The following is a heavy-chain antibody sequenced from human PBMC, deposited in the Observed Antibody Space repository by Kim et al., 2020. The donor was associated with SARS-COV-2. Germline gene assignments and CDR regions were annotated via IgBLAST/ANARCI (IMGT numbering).Heavy chain of an antibody. CDR2: IRSSSNYI. Sequence: GGSLRLSCAASGFTFSSYSMTWVRQAPGKGLEWVSSIRSSSNYIYYADSVKGRFTISRDNAKNSLYLHMNSLRAEDTAVYYCARDLVRPAGVDVWGQGTTVTVSS. J-gene: IGHJ6*02. V-gene: IGHV3-21*01. CDR1: GFTFSSYS. CDR3: ARDLVRPAGVDV. D-gene: IGHD6-13*01.